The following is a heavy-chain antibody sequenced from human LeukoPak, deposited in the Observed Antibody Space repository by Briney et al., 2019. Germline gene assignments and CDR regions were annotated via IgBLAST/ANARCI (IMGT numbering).Heavy chain of an antibody. J-gene: IGHJ4*02. CDR1: GYTFSSSG. D-gene: IGHD2-8*01. CDR3: AKEYCSNSVCHSLDY. CDR2: ISYDGSNK. Sequence: GGSLRLSCAASGYTFSSSGMHWVRQAPGKGLEWVAVISYDGSNKYYADSVKGRFTFSRDNSKNTLYLQMNSLRAEDTAVYYCAKEYCSNSVCHSLDYWGQGTLVTVSS. V-gene: IGHV3-30*18.